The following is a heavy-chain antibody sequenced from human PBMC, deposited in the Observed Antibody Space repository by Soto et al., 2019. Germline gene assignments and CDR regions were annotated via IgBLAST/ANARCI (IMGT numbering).Heavy chain of an antibody. Sequence: QMVQSGAEVKKPGSSVKVSCTASGDTFSRSTLSWVRQAPGQGLEWMGRTIPILSMSDYAQKFQGRVCITADKYSSTVDMELSRLRSEDTAGYYCASTYGSGSEPVDSWGQGELVTVSS. D-gene: IGHD3-10*01. J-gene: IGHJ4*02. CDR3: ASTYGSGSEPVDS. CDR2: TIPILSMS. V-gene: IGHV1-69*02. CDR1: GDTFSRST.